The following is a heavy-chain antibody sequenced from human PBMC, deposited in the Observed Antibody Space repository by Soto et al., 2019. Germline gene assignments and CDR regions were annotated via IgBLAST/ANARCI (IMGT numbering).Heavy chain of an antibody. CDR2: INPKSGGT. CDR1: GYSFTDYN. J-gene: IGHJ6*02. CDR3: ARGDSTVCSNSVCSYFSTHDMDV. V-gene: IGHV1-2*04. D-gene: IGHD4-4*01. Sequence: ASVKVSCKASGYSFTDYNIHWVRQAPGQGLEWLGRINPKSGGTSTAQKLQGWVTMTTDTSISTASMELTRLTSDGTAIYYRARGDSTVCSNSVCSYFSTHDMDVWCQGTTVTGSS.